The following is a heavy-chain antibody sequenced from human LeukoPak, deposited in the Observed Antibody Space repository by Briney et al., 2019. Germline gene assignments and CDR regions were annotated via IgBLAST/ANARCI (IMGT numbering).Heavy chain of an antibody. V-gene: IGHV4-4*07. Sequence: SETLSLTCTVSGGSISSYYWGWIRQPAGKGLEWIGRIYTSGSTNYNPSLKSRVTMSVDTSKNQFSLKLSSVTAADTAVYYCARDWFFHTPGYEVAAAAWGQGTLVTVSS. CDR2: IYTSGST. CDR3: ARDWFFHTPGYEVAAAA. CDR1: GGSISSYY. J-gene: IGHJ5*02. D-gene: IGHD6-13*01.